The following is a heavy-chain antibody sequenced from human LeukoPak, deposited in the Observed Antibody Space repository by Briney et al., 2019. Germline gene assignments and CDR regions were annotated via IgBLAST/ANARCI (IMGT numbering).Heavy chain of an antibody. D-gene: IGHD3-16*02. CDR2: IYWDDDK. V-gene: IGHV2-5*02. CDR3: ARELSSDAFDC. CDR1: GFSLSTSGVG. J-gene: IGHJ4*02. Sequence: SGPTLVKPTQTLTLTCTFSGFSLSTSGVGVGWIRQPPGRALEWLALIYWDDDKRYSPSLKSRLTITKDTSKNQVVLTMTNMDPVDTATYYCARELSSDAFDCWGQGTLVTVSS.